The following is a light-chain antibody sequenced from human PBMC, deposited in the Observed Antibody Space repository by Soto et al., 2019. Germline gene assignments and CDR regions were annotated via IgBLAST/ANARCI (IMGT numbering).Light chain of an antibody. CDR1: QSVNTY. CDR3: QQRSDWPLT. J-gene: IGKJ4*01. CDR2: DAS. V-gene: IGKV3-11*01. Sequence: DIVLTQSPATLSLSPGERATLSCRASQSVNTYLAWYQQKPGQAPRLLMYDASNRVAGVPARFSGSGSGTAFTLTISSLEPEDFAVYYCQQRSDWPLTFVGGTKVEIK.